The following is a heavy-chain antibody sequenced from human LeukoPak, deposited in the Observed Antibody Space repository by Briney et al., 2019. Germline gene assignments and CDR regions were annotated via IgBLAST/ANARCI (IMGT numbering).Heavy chain of an antibody. CDR2: INPSGGST. V-gene: IGHV1-46*03. J-gene: IGHJ6*03. Sequence: ASVKVSCKASGYTFTSYYMHWVRQAPGQGLEWMGIINPSGGSTSYAQKFQGRVTMTRDTSTSTVYMELSSLRSEDTAVYYCARTREDYYYYYYMDVWGKGTTVTVSS. CDR1: GYTFTSYY. CDR3: ARTREDYYYYYYMDV.